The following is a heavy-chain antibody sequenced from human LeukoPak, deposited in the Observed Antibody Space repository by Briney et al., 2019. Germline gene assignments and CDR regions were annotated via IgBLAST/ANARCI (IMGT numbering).Heavy chain of an antibody. Sequence: GSLRLSCAASGFTFSSYAMSWVRQAPGKGLEWIGEIYHSGSTNYNPSLKSRVTISVDKSKNQFSLKLSSVTAADTAVYYCARFGYEHFDYWGQGTLVTVSS. D-gene: IGHD5-12*01. J-gene: IGHJ4*02. CDR3: ARFGYEHFDY. CDR1: GFTFSSYAM. V-gene: IGHV4-4*02. CDR2: IYHSGST.